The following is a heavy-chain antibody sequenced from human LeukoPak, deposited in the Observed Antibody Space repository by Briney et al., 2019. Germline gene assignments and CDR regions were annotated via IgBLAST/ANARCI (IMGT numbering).Heavy chain of an antibody. CDR2: IYHSGST. J-gene: IGHJ4*02. D-gene: IGHD5-24*01. CDR1: GYSISSGYY. V-gene: IGHV4-38-2*02. Sequence: TSETLSLTCTVSGYSISSGYYWGWIRQPPGKGLEWIGSIYHSGSTYYNPSLKSRVTISVDTSKNQFSLKLSSVTAADTAVYYCARDRWLQCADYWGQGTLVTVSS. CDR3: ARDRWLQCADY.